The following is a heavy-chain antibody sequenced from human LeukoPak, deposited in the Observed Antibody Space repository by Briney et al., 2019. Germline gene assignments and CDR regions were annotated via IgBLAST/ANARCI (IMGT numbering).Heavy chain of an antibody. CDR2: INPNSGGT. CDR3: ARDRGSSSWYVLYYYYYMDA. V-gene: IGHV1-2*02. CDR1: GYTFTSYY. Sequence: ASVKVSCKASGYTFTSYYMHWVRQAPGQGLEWMGWINPNSGGTNYAQKFQGRVTMTRDTSISTAYMELSRLRSDDTAVYYCARDRGSSSWYVLYYYYYMDAWGKGTTVTVSS. D-gene: IGHD6-13*01. J-gene: IGHJ6*03.